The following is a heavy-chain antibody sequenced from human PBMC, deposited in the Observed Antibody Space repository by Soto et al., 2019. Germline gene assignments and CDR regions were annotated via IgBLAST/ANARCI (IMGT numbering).Heavy chain of an antibody. Sequence: QVQLLQSGAEVKKPGASVKVSCKASGYTFPSYNINWVRQATGQGPEWMGWMNPNSGNTGYAQKFQGRVTMTRDSSISTAYMELSSLRSEDTAVYYCVREDFDGSGSYGYWGQGTLVTVSS. CDR3: VREDFDGSGSYGY. CDR2: MNPNSGNT. CDR1: GYTFPSYN. J-gene: IGHJ4*02. D-gene: IGHD3-10*01. V-gene: IGHV1-8*01.